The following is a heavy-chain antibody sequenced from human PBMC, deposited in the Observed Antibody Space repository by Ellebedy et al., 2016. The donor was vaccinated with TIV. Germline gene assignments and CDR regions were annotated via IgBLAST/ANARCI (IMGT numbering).Heavy chain of an antibody. CDR3: ARDLSETVVTNSEPHFDY. D-gene: IGHD4-23*01. Sequence: AASVKVSCKASGYTFTSYGISWVRQAPGQGLEWMGWISAYNGNTNYAQKLKGRVTMTTDTSTSTAYMELRSLRSDDTAVYYCARDLSETVVTNSEPHFDYWGQGTLVTVSS. CDR1: GYTFTSYG. J-gene: IGHJ4*02. CDR2: ISAYNGNT. V-gene: IGHV1-18*01.